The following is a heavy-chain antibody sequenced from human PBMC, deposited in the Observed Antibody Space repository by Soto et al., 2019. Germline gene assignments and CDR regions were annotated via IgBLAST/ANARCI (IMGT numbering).Heavy chain of an antibody. J-gene: IGHJ6*02. CDR1: GFTFSSYS. CDR2: ISSSSSTI. Sequence: PGGSLRLSCAASGFTFSSYSMNWVRQAPGKGLEWVSYISSSSSTIYYADSVKGRFTISRDNAKNSLYLQMNSLRDEDTAVYYCAREGILEWLLQGFYYYGMDVWGQGTTVTSP. CDR3: AREGILEWLLQGFYYYGMDV. V-gene: IGHV3-48*02. D-gene: IGHD3-3*01.